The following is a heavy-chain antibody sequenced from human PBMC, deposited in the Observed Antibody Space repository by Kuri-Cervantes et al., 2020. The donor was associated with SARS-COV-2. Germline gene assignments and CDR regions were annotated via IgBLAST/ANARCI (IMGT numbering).Heavy chain of an antibody. CDR3: ARHRYSSSWSGLGYFDY. D-gene: IGHD6-13*01. CDR1: GGSISSYH. Sequence: GSLRLSCTVSGGSISSYHWSWIRQPPGKGLEWIGYIYYSGSTNYHPSLKSRVTISVDTSKNQFSLKLSSVTAADTAVYYCARHRYSSSWSGLGYFDYWGQGTLVTVSS. V-gene: IGHV4-59*08. CDR2: IYYSGST. J-gene: IGHJ4*02.